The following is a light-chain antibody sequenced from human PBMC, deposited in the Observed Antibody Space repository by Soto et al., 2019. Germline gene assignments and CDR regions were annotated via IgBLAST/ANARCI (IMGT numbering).Light chain of an antibody. Sequence: QSVLTQPPSASGTPGQRVTISCSGSSSNIGSSAVNWYQQLPGTAPKLLIYSNSQRPSGVPDRFSGSKSGTSASLAISGLQSEDDADYYCAAWDDSLNGYVFGPGTKLTVL. CDR2: SNS. CDR1: SSNIGSSA. CDR3: AAWDDSLNGYV. J-gene: IGLJ1*01. V-gene: IGLV1-44*01.